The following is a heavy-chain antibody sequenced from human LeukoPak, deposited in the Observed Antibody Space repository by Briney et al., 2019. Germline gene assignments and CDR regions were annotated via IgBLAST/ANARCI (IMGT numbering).Heavy chain of an antibody. J-gene: IGHJ5*02. V-gene: IGHV1-8*01. CDR3: ARVRSDSSSTSCPGYNWFDP. CDR1: GYTFTSYD. CDR2: MNPNSGNT. D-gene: IGHD2-2*01. Sequence: ASVKVSCKASGYTFTSYDINWVRQATGQGLEWMGWMNPNSGNTGYAQKFQGRVTMTRNTSISTAYMELSSLRSEDTAVYYCARVRSDSSSTSCPGYNWFDPWGQGTLVTVSS.